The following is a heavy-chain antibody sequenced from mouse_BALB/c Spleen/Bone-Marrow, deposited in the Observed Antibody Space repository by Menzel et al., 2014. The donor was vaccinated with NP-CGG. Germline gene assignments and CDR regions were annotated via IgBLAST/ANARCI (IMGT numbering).Heavy chain of an antibody. D-gene: IGHD2-12*01. CDR3: ARNSDRDSLDY. V-gene: IGHV2-2*02. CDR1: GFSLTQYT. CDR2: VWTGGST. J-gene: IGHJ4*01. Sequence: VKVVESGPGLVQPSQSLSITCTVSGFSLTQYTIYWIRQSPGKGLEWLGVVWTGGSTDYNATFISRLTITKDNSKIQVVLKMTSVDPTDTAIYYCARNSDRDSLDYWGQGTPGTGSS.